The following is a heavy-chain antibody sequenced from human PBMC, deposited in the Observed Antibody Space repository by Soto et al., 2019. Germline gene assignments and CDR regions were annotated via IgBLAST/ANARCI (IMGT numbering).Heavy chain of an antibody. CDR3: AKSRFYCSGGSCYSSYYGMDV. V-gene: IGHV3-23*01. CDR2: ISGSGGST. Sequence: GGSLRLSCAASGFTFSSYAMSWVRQAPGKGLEWVSAISGSGGSTYYADSVKGRFTISRDNSKNTLYLQMNSLRAEDTAVYYCAKSRFYCSGGSCYSSYYGMDVWGQGTTVTVSS. J-gene: IGHJ6*02. CDR1: GFTFSSYA. D-gene: IGHD2-15*01.